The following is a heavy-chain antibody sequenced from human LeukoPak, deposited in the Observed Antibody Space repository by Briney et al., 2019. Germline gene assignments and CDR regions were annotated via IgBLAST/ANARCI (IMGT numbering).Heavy chain of an antibody. CDR2: IYPGDSDT. V-gene: IGHV5-51*01. CDR1: RYSFTSYW. CDR3: ARHVRQRLPQNYYYGMDV. Sequence: GESLKISCKGSRYSFTSYWIGWVRQMPGKGLEWMGIIYPGDSDTRYSPSFQGQVTISADKSISTAYLQWSSLKASDTAMYYCARHVRQRLPQNYYYGMDVWGQGTTVTVSS. J-gene: IGHJ6*02. D-gene: IGHD6-25*01.